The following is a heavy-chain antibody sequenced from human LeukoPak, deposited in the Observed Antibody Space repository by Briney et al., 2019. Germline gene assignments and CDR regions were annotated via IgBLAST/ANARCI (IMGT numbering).Heavy chain of an antibody. CDR2: IWYDGSNK. J-gene: IGHJ6*02. D-gene: IGHD2/OR15-2a*01. CDR1: GFTFSSYG. V-gene: IGHV3-33*01. CDR3: ARGESHYYYYGMDV. Sequence: GGSLRLSCAASGFTFSSYGMHWVRQAPGKGLEWVAVIWYDGSNKYYADSVKGRFTISRDNSRNTLYLQMNSLRAEDTAVYYCARGESHYYYYGMDVWGQGTTVTVSS.